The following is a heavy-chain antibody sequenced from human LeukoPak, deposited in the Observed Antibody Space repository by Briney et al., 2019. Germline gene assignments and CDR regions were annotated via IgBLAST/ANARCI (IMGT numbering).Heavy chain of an antibody. CDR1: GFTFRNYA. V-gene: IGHV3-23*01. CDR2: ISGSGGST. Sequence: GRSLRLSCAASGFTFRNYAMSWVRQAPGKGLEWVSLISGSGGSTDYADSVKGRFTISRDTSKNTLYLQVNSLRAEDTAVYYCAKGGGVISYYFDYWGQGTLVTVSS. CDR3: AKGGGVISYYFDY. J-gene: IGHJ4*02. D-gene: IGHD3-10*01.